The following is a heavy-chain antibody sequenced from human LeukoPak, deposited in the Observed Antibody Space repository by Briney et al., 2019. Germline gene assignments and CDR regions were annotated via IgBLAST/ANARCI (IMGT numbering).Heavy chain of an antibody. CDR1: GGSIGSYY. D-gene: IGHD6-19*01. J-gene: IGHJ4*02. V-gene: IGHV4-59*01. Sequence: KASETLSLTCTVSGGSIGSYYWSWLRQPPGKGLEWIGNIYYTGSTNYNPSLKSRVTISVDTSKNQFSLKLSSVTAADTAVYYCARAFSSGWYPYSIGGLWFDYWGQGTLVTVSS. CDR2: IYYTGST. CDR3: ARAFSSGWYPYSIGGLWFDY.